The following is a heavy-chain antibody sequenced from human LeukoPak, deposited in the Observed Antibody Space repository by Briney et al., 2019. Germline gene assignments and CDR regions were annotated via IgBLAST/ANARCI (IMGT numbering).Heavy chain of an antibody. V-gene: IGHV1-2*04. Sequence: ASVKVSCKASGYTFTGYYTHWVRQAPGQGLEWMGWINPNSGGTNYAQKFQGWVTMTRDTSISTAYMELSRLRSDDTAVYYCAREPPSTVRFGSGRLRGPHFDYWGQGTLVTVSS. CDR1: GYTFTGYY. CDR2: INPNSGGT. D-gene: IGHD4-11*01. J-gene: IGHJ4*02. CDR3: AREPPSTVRFGSGRLRGPHFDY.